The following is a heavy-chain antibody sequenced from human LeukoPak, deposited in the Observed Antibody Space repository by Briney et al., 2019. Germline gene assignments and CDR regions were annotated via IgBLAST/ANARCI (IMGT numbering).Heavy chain of an antibody. D-gene: IGHD2-2*01. V-gene: IGHV1-46*01. CDR2: INPSGGST. Sequence: ASVKVSCKASGYTFTRYYMHWVRQAPGQGLEWMGIINPSGGSTSYAQKFQGRVTMTRDMSTSTVYMELSSLRSEDTAVYYCARGDCSSTSCYSLWFDPWGQGTLVTVSS. CDR3: ARGDCSSTSCYSLWFDP. CDR1: GYTFTRYY. J-gene: IGHJ5*02.